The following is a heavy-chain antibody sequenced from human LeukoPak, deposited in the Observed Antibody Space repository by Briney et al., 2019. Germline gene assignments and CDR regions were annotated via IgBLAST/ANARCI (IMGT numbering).Heavy chain of an antibody. CDR1: GYTFTVYY. CDR2: INPNSGGT. J-gene: IGHJ4*02. Sequence: GASVKVSCKASGYTFTVYYMHWVRQAPGQGLEWMGWINPNSGGTVYAQKFQGRVTMTRDTSINTVYMELSRLISDDTAFYYCARGPNNGLDYWGQGTLVTVSS. D-gene: IGHD1-14*01. V-gene: IGHV1-2*02. CDR3: ARGPNNGLDY.